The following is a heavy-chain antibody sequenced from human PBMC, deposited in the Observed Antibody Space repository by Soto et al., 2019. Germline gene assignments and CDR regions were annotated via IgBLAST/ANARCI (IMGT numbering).Heavy chain of an antibody. CDR1: GFSISTHA. CDR3: ARDSSAWPNYFDS. Sequence: PGGSLRLSCVGSGFSISTHALTWVRQAPGKGLEWVSSFSGRSGDTYYAASVKGRFTISGDSSKNTVILQMNNLRADDTALYYCARDSSAWPNYFDSWGQGIQVTVSS. CDR2: FSGRSGDT. V-gene: IGHV3-23*01. J-gene: IGHJ4*02. D-gene: IGHD6-19*01.